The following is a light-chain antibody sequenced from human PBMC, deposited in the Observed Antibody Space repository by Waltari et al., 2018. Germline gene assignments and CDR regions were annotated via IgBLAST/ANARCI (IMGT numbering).Light chain of an antibody. CDR3: QQYEAFPVT. V-gene: IGKV1-5*03. J-gene: IGKJ1*01. CDR2: KAS. CDR1: QSGNRW. Sequence: TCRGSQSGNRWLAWYQQKPGKAPKLLISKASALQNGVAPRFSGGGSGTEFTLTISNLQPDDSSTYYCQQYEAFPVTFGHGTKVEIK.